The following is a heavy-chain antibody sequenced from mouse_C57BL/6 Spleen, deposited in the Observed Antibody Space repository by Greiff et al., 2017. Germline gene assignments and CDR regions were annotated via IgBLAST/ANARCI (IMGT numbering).Heavy chain of an antibody. D-gene: IGHD1-1*01. Sequence: EVKLVESGGGLVKPGGSLKLSCAASGFTFSSSAMSWVRQTPEKRLEWVATISDGGSYTYYPATVKGRFTISRDNAKNNRYLQMSHLKSEDTAMYDLAREGVGTTVHYYCDYRGQGTPLTVSS. J-gene: IGHJ2*01. V-gene: IGHV5-4*01. CDR1: GFTFSSSA. CDR3: AREGVGTTVHYYCDY. CDR2: ISDGGSYT.